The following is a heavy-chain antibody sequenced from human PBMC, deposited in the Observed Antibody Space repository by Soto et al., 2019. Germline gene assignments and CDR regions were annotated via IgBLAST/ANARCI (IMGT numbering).Heavy chain of an antibody. CDR3: AAIAGSYRNTPPGY. CDR2: INAGNGNT. Sequence: ASVKVSCKASGYTITSYAMHWVRQAPGQRLEWMGWINAGNGNTKYSQKFQGRVTITRDTSASTAYMELSSLRSEDTAVYYCAAIAGSYRNTPPGYWGQGTLVTVSS. V-gene: IGHV1-3*01. D-gene: IGHD3-16*02. CDR1: GYTITSYA. J-gene: IGHJ4*02.